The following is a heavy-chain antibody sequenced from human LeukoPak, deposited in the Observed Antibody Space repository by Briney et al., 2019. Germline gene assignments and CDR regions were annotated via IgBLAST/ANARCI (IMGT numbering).Heavy chain of an antibody. CDR1: GFTFSSYW. J-gene: IGHJ6*02. Sequence: GGSLRLSCAASGFTFSSYWMSWVRQAPGKGLMWVSQINSDGSATSCADPVKGRCTISRDNAKNMLYLEMNSLRVEDTAVYFCTRDHGSDVWGQGTTVTVSS. V-gene: IGHV3-74*01. CDR2: INSDGSAT. CDR3: TRDHGSDV.